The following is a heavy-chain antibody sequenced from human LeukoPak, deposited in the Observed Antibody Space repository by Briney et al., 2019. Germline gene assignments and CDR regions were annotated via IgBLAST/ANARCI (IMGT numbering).Heavy chain of an antibody. CDR2: IIPILGIA. CDR3: ASDYYYDSSGYYYSQYYGMDV. J-gene: IGHJ6*02. Sequence: GASVKVSCKASGYTFTGYYMHWVRQAPGQGLEWMGRIIPILGIANYAQKFQGRVTITADKSTSTAYMELSSLRSEDTAVYYCASDYYYDSSGYYYSQYYGMDVWGQGTTVTVSS. D-gene: IGHD3-22*01. CDR1: GYTFTGYY. V-gene: IGHV1-69*04.